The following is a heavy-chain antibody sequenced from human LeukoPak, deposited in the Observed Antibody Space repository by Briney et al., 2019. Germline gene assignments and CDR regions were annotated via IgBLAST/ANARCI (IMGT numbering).Heavy chain of an antibody. Sequence: GGTLRLSCAASGFTFNNYGMSWVRQAPGKGLEWVAAISGNGANTFYADSVQGRFTISRDNSRSTLYLQMKSLRAEDTALYYCAKIGLLTVNFDFWGQGTLVTVSS. CDR2: ISGNGANT. V-gene: IGHV3-23*01. CDR1: GFTFNNYG. J-gene: IGHJ4*02. CDR3: AKIGLLTVNFDF. D-gene: IGHD3-9*01.